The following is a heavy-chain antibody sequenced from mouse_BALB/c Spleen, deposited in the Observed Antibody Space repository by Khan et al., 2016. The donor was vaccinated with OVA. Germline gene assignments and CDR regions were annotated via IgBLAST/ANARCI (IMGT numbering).Heavy chain of an antibody. CDR3: ARRGLRWDFDY. V-gene: IGHV1-7*01. CDR1: GYTFINYW. Sequence: QVQLQQPGAELAKPGASVKMSCKASGYTFINYWIPWVKQRPGQGLEWIGYINPSTGYTEYNQNFKDKATLTADKSSSTAYMQLSSLTSEDSAVYYCARRGLRWDFDYWGQGTTLTVSS. D-gene: IGHD1-1*01. CDR2: INPSTGYT. J-gene: IGHJ2*01.